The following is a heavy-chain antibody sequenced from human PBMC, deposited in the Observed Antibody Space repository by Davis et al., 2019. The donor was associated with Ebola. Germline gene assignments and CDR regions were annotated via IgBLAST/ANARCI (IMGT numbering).Heavy chain of an antibody. CDR1: GYTFTGYY. D-gene: IGHD2-8*02. J-gene: IGHJ3*02. CDR3: ARARGGTEYDAFDI. V-gene: IGHV1-2*02. Sequence: ASVKVSCKASGYTFTGYYMHWVRQAPGKGLEWMGWINPNSGGTNYAQKFQGRVTMTRDTSISTAYMELSRLRSDDTAVYYCARARGGTEYDAFDIWGQGTMVTVSS. CDR2: INPNSGGT.